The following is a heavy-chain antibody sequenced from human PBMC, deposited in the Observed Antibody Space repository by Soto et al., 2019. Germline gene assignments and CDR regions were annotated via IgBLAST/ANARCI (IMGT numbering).Heavy chain of an antibody. CDR2: INPDSGGT. J-gene: IGHJ6*02. Sequence: GASVKVSCKASGYTFTDYYMHWVRQAPGQGLEWVGWINPDSGGTSYAQKFQGWVTVTRDTSISTAYMELSRLKSDDTAVYYCARGRRTLYYYYYGMDVWGQGTTVTVSS. V-gene: IGHV1-2*04. CDR1: GYTFTDYY. CDR3: ARGRRTLYYYYYGMDV.